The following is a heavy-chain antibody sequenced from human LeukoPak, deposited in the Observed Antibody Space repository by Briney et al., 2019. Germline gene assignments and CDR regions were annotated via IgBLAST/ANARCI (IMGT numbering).Heavy chain of an antibody. D-gene: IGHD3-22*01. V-gene: IGHV4-4*02. CDR1: GGSISSSNW. Sequence: SETLSLTCAVSGGSISSSNWWSWVRQPPGKGLEWIGEIYHSGSTNYNPSLKSRVTISVDTSKNQFSLKLSSVTAADTAVYYCARWGYYYDGSGLDYWGQGTLVTVSS. CDR3: ARWGYYYDGSGLDY. J-gene: IGHJ4*02. CDR2: IYHSGST.